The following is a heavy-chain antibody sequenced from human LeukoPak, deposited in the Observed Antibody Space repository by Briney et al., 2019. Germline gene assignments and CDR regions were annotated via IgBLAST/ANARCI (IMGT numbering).Heavy chain of an antibody. CDR3: ARASGYDLRGNFDY. J-gene: IGHJ4*02. CDR1: GFTVSSNY. CDR2: IYSGGST. V-gene: IGHV3-66*01. D-gene: IGHD5-12*01. Sequence: GGSLRLSCAASGFTVSSNYMSWVRQAPGKGLEWVSVIYSGGSTYYADSVKGRFTISRDNSKNTLYLQMNSLRAEDTALYHCARASGYDLRGNFDYWGQGALVTVSS.